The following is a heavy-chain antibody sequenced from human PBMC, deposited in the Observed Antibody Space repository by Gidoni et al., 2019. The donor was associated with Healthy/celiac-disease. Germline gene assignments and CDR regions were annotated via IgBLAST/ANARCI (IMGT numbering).Heavy chain of an antibody. Sequence: QVQLQESGPGLVKPSETLSLTCTVSGYSISSGYYWGWIRQPPGKGLEWIGSIYHSGSTYYTPSLKSRVTISVDTSKTQFSLKLSSVTAADTAVYYCARAKGYYDSSGYKYGMDVWGQGTTVTVSS. V-gene: IGHV4-38-2*02. CDR3: ARAKGYYDSSGYKYGMDV. CDR1: GYSISSGYY. CDR2: IYHSGST. D-gene: IGHD3-22*01. J-gene: IGHJ6*02.